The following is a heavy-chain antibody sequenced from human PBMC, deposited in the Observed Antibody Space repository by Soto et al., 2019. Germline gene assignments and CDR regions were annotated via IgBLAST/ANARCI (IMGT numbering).Heavy chain of an antibody. Sequence: EVQLLESGGGLVQPGESLRLSCAASGFSFSSYAMSWVRQAPGKGLEWVSGISSSGGGTYYADSVRGRFTNSRDNSKKTLNLQMSSLRAEDTALYYYADVTYGDYGGFDYWGQGTLVTVSS. CDR3: ADVTYGDYGGFDY. CDR2: ISSSGGGT. D-gene: IGHD4-17*01. CDR1: GFSFSSYA. J-gene: IGHJ4*02. V-gene: IGHV3-23*01.